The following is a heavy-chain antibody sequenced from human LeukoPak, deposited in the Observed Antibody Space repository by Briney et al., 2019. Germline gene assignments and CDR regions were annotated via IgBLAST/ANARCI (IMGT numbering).Heavy chain of an antibody. V-gene: IGHV3-23*01. CDR2: ISGNSGST. CDR3: AKGTGGSWYRFDY. D-gene: IGHD6-13*01. J-gene: IGHJ4*02. CDR1: GFTFSSNA. Sequence: GGSLRLSCAASGFTFSSNAMSWVRQAPGKGLEWVSAISGNSGSTYYADSVKGRFTISRDNSRNKLYLQMNSLRAEDTAVYYCAKGTGGSWYRFDYWGQGTLVTVSS.